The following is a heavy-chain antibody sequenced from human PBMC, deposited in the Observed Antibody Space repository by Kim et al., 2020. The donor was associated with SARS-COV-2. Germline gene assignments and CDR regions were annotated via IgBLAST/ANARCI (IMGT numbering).Heavy chain of an antibody. CDR2: IYYSGST. J-gene: IGHJ6*02. Sequence: SETLSLTCTVSGGSISSGGYYWSWIRQHPGKGLEWIGYIYYSGSTYYNPSLKSRVTISVDTSKNQFSLKLSSVTAADTAVYYCARDRGSGSYYTLFDSGHHYYYYGMDVWGQGTTVTVSS. V-gene: IGHV4-31*03. CDR1: GGSISSGGYY. CDR3: ARDRGSGSYYTLFDSGHHYYYYGMDV. D-gene: IGHD3-10*01.